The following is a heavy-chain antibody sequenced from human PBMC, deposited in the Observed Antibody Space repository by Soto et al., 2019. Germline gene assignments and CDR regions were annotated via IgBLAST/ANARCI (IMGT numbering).Heavy chain of an antibody. V-gene: IGHV4-31*03. CDR2: IYYSGST. Sequence: SETLSLTCTVSGGSISSGGYYWSWIRQHPGKGLEWIGYIYYSGSTYYNPSLKSRVTISVDTSKNQFSLKLSSVTAADTAAYYCARGSSSTSWVITWGYGMDVWGQGTTVTVSS. J-gene: IGHJ6*02. CDR1: GGSISSGGYY. CDR3: ARGSSSTSWVITWGYGMDV. D-gene: IGHD2-2*01.